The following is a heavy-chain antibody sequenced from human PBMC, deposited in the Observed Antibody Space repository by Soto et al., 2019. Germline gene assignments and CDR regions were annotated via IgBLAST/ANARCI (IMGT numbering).Heavy chain of an antibody. CDR1: GFTFDDYA. D-gene: IGHD2-2*01. CDR3: AKDDGGLGYGSSSTCYQAFDW. Sequence: EVQLVESGGGLVQPGRSLRLSCAASGFTFDDYAMHWVRQAPGKGLAWVSGISWNSVSIGYADSVKGRFTISRDNAKNSLYLQMNSLRAEDTALYYCAKDDGGLGYGSSSTCYQAFDWLGQGTLVTVSS. CDR2: ISWNSVSI. J-gene: IGHJ4*02. V-gene: IGHV3-9*01.